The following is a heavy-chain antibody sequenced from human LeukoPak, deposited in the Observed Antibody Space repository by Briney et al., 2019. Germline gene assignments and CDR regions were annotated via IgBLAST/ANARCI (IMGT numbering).Heavy chain of an antibody. D-gene: IGHD5-18*01. CDR3: AKSARGYSYGSPTINYFDY. Sequence: GGSLRLSCAASGFTFSSYAMTWVPQAPGKGLEWVSAISGSGGSTYYADSVKGRFTISRDNSKNTLYLQMNSLRAEDTAVYYCAKSARGYSYGSPTINYFDYWGQGTLVTVSS. J-gene: IGHJ4*02. CDR1: GFTFSSYA. CDR2: ISGSGGST. V-gene: IGHV3-23*01.